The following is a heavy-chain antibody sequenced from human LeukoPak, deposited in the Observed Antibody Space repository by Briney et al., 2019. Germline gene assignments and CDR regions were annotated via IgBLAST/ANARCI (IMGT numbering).Heavy chain of an antibody. D-gene: IGHD6-19*01. CDR2: IEASGGAT. Sequence: GGSLRLSCAASGFTFSAYAMYWVRQAPRKGLEWVSSIEASGGATYYADSMKGRFTISRDNSKNTLYLQMDSLRVEDTAEYYCAKGRSSWFSGSFDSWGQGTLVTVSS. CDR1: GFTFSAYA. J-gene: IGHJ4*02. V-gene: IGHV3-23*01. CDR3: AKGRSSWFSGSFDS.